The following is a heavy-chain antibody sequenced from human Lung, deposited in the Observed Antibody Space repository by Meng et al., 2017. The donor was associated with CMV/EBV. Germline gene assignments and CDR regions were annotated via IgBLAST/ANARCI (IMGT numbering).Heavy chain of an antibody. J-gene: IGHJ6*02. CDR2: INPNSGGT. Sequence: ASXXVSXKASGYTXTGYYMHWVRQAPGQGLEWMGWINPNSGGTNYAQKFQGRVTMTRDTSISTAYMELSRLRSDDTAVYYCARDCSSTSCYPYYYYYYGMDVXGQGXTVTVSS. CDR3: ARDCSSTSCYPYYYYYYGMDV. V-gene: IGHV1-2*02. D-gene: IGHD2-2*01. CDR1: GYTXTGYY.